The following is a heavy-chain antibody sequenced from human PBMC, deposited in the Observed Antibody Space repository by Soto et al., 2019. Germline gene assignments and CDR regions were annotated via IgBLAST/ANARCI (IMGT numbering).Heavy chain of an antibody. CDR3: ARQGRNTKIVILRHYATDF. D-gene: IGHD3-22*01. CDR2: ILYSGDT. CDR1: SGSISTNSYL. Sequence: SETLSLTCSVSSGSISTNSYLWGWIRQPPGKGLEWIGAILYSGDTYYSVSLKSRVTMSVDTAKNQFSLKLNSVTAADTAVYYCARQGRNTKIVILRHYATDFWGQGTAVTVSS. J-gene: IGHJ6*02. V-gene: IGHV4-39*01.